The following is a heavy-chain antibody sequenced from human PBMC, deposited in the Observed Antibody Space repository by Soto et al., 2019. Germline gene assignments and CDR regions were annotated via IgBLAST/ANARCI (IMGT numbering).Heavy chain of an antibody. CDR1: GYSFSNYW. Sequence: GESMKISCKGSGYSFSNYWIGWARQMPEKGLEWMGIIYPGDSDTRYSPSLQGQVTISADKSFSTAYLQWSSLKASDSAMYYCARLVTKSLDYWGQGPLVTVSS. D-gene: IGHD2-8*01. V-gene: IGHV5-51*01. J-gene: IGHJ4*02. CDR3: ARLVTKSLDY. CDR2: IYPGDSDT.